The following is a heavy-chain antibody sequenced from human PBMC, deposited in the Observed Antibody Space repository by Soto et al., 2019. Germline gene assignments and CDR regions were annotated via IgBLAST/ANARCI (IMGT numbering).Heavy chain of an antibody. D-gene: IGHD1-26*01. CDR3: ARGGAGSGSYFQTTLDN. CDR2: ISANNGNT. J-gene: IGHJ4*02. CDR1: GYTFTSYG. V-gene: IGHV1-18*01. Sequence: ASVKVSCKASGYTFTSYGFSWVRQAPGQGLEWMGWISANNGNTKYAQKFQGRVTLITDTSTSTAYMELRSLRSDDTAVYFCARGGAGSGSYFQTTLDNWGQGTLVTVSS.